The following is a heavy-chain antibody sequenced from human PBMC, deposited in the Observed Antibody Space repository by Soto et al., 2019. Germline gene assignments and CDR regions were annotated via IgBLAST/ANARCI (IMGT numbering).Heavy chain of an antibody. CDR3: ARGDFSSYTLHY. CDR2: IWYDGSNK. J-gene: IGHJ4*02. CDR1: GFTFSSYG. D-gene: IGHD2-2*02. V-gene: IGHV3-33*01. Sequence: QVQLVESGGGVVQPGRSLRLSCAASGFTFSSYGMHWVRQAPGKGLEWVAVIWYDGSNKYYADSVKGRFTISRDNSKNTLYLQMNSLRAEDTAVYYCARGDFSSYTLHYWGQGTLVTVSS.